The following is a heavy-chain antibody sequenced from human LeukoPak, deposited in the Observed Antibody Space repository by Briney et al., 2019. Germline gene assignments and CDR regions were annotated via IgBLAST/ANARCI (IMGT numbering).Heavy chain of an antibody. J-gene: IGHJ3*01. CDR3: RLFHTPIFDL. D-gene: IGHD3-3*01. Sequence: GASVRISCKASGYTFTGVYIHWVRQAPGQGLEWMGRINPSSGDTNYGQNFQGRVTMAWDTSISTAYLDLSRLTSYDTAVYYCRLFHTPIFDLWGQGTLITVSS. CDR1: GYTFTGVY. CDR2: INPSSGDT. V-gene: IGHV1-2*06.